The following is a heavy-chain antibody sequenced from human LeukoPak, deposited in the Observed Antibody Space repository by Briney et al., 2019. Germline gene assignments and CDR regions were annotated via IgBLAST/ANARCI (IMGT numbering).Heavy chain of an antibody. CDR2: IGTAGDT. V-gene: IGHV3-13*01. CDR3: AREGGGTTGTTGAFDI. D-gene: IGHD1-1*01. Sequence: GGSLRLSCAASGFTFSIYDMHWVRQATGKGLEWVSAIGTAGDTYYPGSVKGRFTISRENAKNSLYLQMNSLRAGDTAVYYCAREGGGTTGTTGAFDIWGQGTMVTVSS. CDR1: GFTFSIYD. J-gene: IGHJ3*02.